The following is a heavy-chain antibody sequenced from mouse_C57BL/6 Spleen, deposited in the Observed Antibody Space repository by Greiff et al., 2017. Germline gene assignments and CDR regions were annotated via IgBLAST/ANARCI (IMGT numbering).Heavy chain of an antibody. CDR2: SRNKANDYTT. CDR1: GFTFSDFY. Sequence: EVKLVESGGGLVQSGRSLRLSCATSGFTFSDFYMEWVRQAPGKGLEWIAASRNKANDYTTEYSASVKGRFIVSRDTSQSILYLQMNALRAEDTAVYYCARDERGYAMDYWGQGTSVTVSS. CDR3: ARDERGYAMDY. J-gene: IGHJ4*01. V-gene: IGHV7-1*01.